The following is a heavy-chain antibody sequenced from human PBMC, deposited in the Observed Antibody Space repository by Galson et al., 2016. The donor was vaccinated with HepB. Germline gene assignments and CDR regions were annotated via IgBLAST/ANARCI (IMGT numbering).Heavy chain of an antibody. J-gene: IGHJ4*02. CDR3: TTPSGTSIPY. Sequence: SLRLSCAASGFNFSRYTMNWVRQAPGKGLEWVSYISFTGDAIYYADSVKGRFTISRDNAKNSLYLQMNSLRDEDTAVYYCTTPSGTSIPYWGQGTLVTVSS. V-gene: IGHV3-48*02. D-gene: IGHD1-26*01. CDR1: GFNFSRYT. CDR2: ISFTGDAI.